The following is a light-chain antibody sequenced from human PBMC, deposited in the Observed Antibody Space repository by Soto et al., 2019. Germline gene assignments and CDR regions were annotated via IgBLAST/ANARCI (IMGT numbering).Light chain of an antibody. Sequence: QSALTQPPSASGSPGQSVTISCTGTSSDVGGYNYVSWYQQHPGKAPKLMIYEVTKRPSGVPDRFSGSKSGNTASLTVSGLKAEDEADYYCSSYGGSNNYVVFGGGTKLTVL. CDR3: SSYGGSNNYVV. V-gene: IGLV2-8*01. CDR2: EVT. J-gene: IGLJ2*01. CDR1: SSDVGGYNY.